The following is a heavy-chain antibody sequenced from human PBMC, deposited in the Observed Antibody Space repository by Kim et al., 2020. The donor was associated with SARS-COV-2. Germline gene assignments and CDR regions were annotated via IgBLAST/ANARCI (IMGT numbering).Heavy chain of an antibody. Sequence: GGSLRLSCAASGFTFSSAWMSWVRQAPGKGLEWVGRIRSKTDDGTTDYAAPVKGRFTISRDDSKNTLYLQMNSLNTEDTAVYYCTLRDSSAYYYGHYWGQGTLVTVSS. CDR3: TLRDSSAYYYGHY. J-gene: IGHJ4*02. CDR1: GFTFSSAW. CDR2: IRSKTDDGTT. D-gene: IGHD3-22*01. V-gene: IGHV3-15*01.